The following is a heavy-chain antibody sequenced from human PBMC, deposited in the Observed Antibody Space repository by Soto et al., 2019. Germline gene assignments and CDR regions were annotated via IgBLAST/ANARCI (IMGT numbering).Heavy chain of an antibody. Sequence: SETLSLTCTVSGGSISSGDYYWSWIRQPPGKGLEWIGYIYYSGSTYYNPSLKSRVTISVDTSKNQFSLKLSSVTAADTAVYYCARVVCDILTGYSLPYYYYYGMDVWGQGTTVTVSS. V-gene: IGHV4-30-4*01. J-gene: IGHJ6*02. CDR3: ARVVCDILTGYSLPYYYYYGMDV. CDR1: GGSISSGDYY. CDR2: IYYSGST. D-gene: IGHD3-9*01.